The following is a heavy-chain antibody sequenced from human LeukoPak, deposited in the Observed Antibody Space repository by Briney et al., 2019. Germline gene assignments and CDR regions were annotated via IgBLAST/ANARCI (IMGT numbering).Heavy chain of an antibody. D-gene: IGHD3-22*01. CDR3: ARGKFYYDSSGANAFDI. CDR2: IYYSGST. V-gene: IGHV4-39*07. CDR1: GGSISSSSYY. J-gene: IGHJ3*02. Sequence: KTSETLSLTCTVSGGSISSSSYYWGWIRQPPGKGLEWIGSIYYSGSTYYNPSLKSRVTISVDTSKNQFSLKLSSVTAADTAVYYCARGKFYYDSSGANAFDIWGQGTMVTVSS.